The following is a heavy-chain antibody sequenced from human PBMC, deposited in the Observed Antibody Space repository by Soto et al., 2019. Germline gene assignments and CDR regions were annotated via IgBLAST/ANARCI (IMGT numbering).Heavy chain of an antibody. CDR1: GFTFSSYS. CDR2: ISSSSSYI. J-gene: IGHJ6*02. Sequence: ESGGGLVKPGGSLRLSCAASGFTFSSYSMNWVRQAPGKGLEWVSSISSSSSYIYYADSVKGRFTISRDNAKNSLYLQMNSLRAEDTAVYYCAREQGVRGVIIMSYYYYGMDVWGQGTTVTVSS. CDR3: AREQGVRGVIIMSYYYYGMDV. V-gene: IGHV3-21*01. D-gene: IGHD3-10*01.